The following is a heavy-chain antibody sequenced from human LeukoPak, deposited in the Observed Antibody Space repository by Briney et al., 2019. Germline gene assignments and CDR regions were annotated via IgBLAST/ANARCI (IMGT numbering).Heavy chain of an antibody. V-gene: IGHV3-15*01. J-gene: IGHJ4*02. D-gene: IGHD5-18*01. CDR2: IKSKTDGGTT. CDR3: TTEDTAMVQADY. CDR1: GFTFSNAW. Sequence: GGSLRLSCAASGFTFSNAWMSWVRQAPGKGLEWVGRIKSKTDGGTTDYAAPVKGRFTISRDDSKNTLYLQMNSLKTEDTAVYYCTTEDTAMVQADYWGQGTLVTVSS.